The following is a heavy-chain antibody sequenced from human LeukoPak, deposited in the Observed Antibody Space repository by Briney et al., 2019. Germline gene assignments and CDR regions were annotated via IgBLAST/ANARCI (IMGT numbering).Heavy chain of an antibody. CDR1: GYTFTGYY. Sequence: ASVKVSCKASGYTFTGYYMHWVRQAPGQGLEWMGWINPNSGGTNYAQKFQGRVTMTRDTSISTAYMELSSLRSEDTAVYYCAPSYYYGSGSYNYWGQGTLVTVSS. CDR3: APSYYYGSGSYNY. V-gene: IGHV1-2*02. D-gene: IGHD3-10*01. CDR2: INPNSGGT. J-gene: IGHJ4*02.